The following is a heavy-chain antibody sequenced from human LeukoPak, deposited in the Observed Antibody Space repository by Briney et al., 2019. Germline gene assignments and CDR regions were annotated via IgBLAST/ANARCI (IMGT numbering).Heavy chain of an antibody. CDR1: GFIFNYYS. V-gene: IGHV3-48*02. J-gene: IGHJ4*02. Sequence: GGSLRLSCAASGFIFNYYSMNWVRQAPGKGLEWVSYISSSSSSIYYADSVKGRFTISRDNAKNLLYLQMNSLRDEDTAVYYCTKESVTYLDYWGQGTLVTVSS. CDR2: ISSSSSSI. CDR3: TKESVTYLDY. D-gene: IGHD2-21*02.